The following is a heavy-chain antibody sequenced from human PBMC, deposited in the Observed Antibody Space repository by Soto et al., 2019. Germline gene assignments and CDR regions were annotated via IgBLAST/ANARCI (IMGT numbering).Heavy chain of an antibody. Sequence: SETLSLTCTVSGGSVSSGSYYWSWIRQPPGKGLEWIGYIYYSGSTNYNPSLKSRVTISVDTSKNQFSLKLSSVTAADTAVYYCARDLRYSDFWSGYSVHDAFDIWGQGTMVTVSS. CDR3: ARDLRYSDFWSGYSVHDAFDI. CDR2: IYYSGST. CDR1: GGSVSSGSYY. V-gene: IGHV4-61*01. D-gene: IGHD3-3*01. J-gene: IGHJ3*02.